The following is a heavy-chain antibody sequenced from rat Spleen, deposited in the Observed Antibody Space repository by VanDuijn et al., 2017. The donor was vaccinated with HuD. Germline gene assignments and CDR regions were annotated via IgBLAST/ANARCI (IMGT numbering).Heavy chain of an antibody. J-gene: IGHJ3*01. D-gene: IGHD3-6*01. Sequence: QVQLKESGPGLVQPSQTLSLTCTVSGFSLTTYNVHWVRQPPGKGLEWMGRMTYNGDTSYNSALRSRLSISRDTSKSQVFLKRCSLQTDGTGTYDCTRDRVALQIVWWFAYWGPGTMFTVSS. CDR2: MTYNGDT. CDR1: GFSLTTYN. V-gene: IGHV2-63*01. CDR3: TRDRVALQIVWWFAY.